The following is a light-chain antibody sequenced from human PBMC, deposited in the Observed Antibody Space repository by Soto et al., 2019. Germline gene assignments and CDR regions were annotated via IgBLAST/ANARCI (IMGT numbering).Light chain of an antibody. V-gene: IGKV3-20*01. Sequence: EIVLTQSPGTLSLSPGERATLSCRASQSVGSSDLAWYQQKPGQAPRLLIYGASSRATGIPDRFSGSGSGTDFTLTISRLEPEDFAVYYCQQYGGSPRTFGQGTKVEIK. CDR1: QSVGSSD. CDR3: QQYGGSPRT. CDR2: GAS. J-gene: IGKJ1*01.